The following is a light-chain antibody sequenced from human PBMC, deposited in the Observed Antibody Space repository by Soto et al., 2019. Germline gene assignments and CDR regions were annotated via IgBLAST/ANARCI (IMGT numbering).Light chain of an antibody. CDR1: SSDVGAYNY. Sequence: QSALTQPASVSGSPGQSITISCTGTSSDVGAYNYVSWYQQHPGKAPKLMIYEVSLRPSGVSYRFSGSKSANTASLTISGLQAEDEADYYCSSYTNSNTLHVFGTGTQLTVL. V-gene: IGLV2-14*01. CDR3: SSYTNSNTLHV. CDR2: EVS. J-gene: IGLJ7*01.